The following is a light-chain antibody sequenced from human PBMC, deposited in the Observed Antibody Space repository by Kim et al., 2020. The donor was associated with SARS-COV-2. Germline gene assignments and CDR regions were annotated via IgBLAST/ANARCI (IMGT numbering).Light chain of an antibody. CDR1: QDIANS. V-gene: IGKV1-27*01. Sequence: AAVGDSGTIICRASQDIANSLAWYQQKPGKVPKVLIYAASTLQSGVPSRFSGSGSGTEFTLTIGGVQTEDVATYYGQKYNSNPWAFGPGTKVDIK. CDR3: QKYNSNPWA. CDR2: AAS. J-gene: IGKJ1*01.